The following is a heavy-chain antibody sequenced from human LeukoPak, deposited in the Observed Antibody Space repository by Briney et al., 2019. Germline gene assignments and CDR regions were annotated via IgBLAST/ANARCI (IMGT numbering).Heavy chain of an antibody. V-gene: IGHV3-15*01. D-gene: IGHD3-16*02. Sequence: GGSLRLSCAASGFTFSSYEMNWVRQAPGKGLEWVGRIKSKTDGGTTDYAAPVKGRFTISRDDSKNTLYLQMNSLKTEDTAVYYCTTVAFRGDYVWGSYRHDWYFDLWGRGTLVTVSS. CDR3: TTVAFRGDYVWGSYRHDWYFDL. CDR1: GFTFSSYE. CDR2: IKSKTDGGTT. J-gene: IGHJ2*01.